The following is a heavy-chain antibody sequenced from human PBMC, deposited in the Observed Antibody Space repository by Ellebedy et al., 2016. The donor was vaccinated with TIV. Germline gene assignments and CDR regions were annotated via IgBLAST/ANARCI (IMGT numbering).Heavy chain of an antibody. Sequence: GESLKISCAASGFTVSSNYMSWVRQAPGKGLAWVSVIYSGGSTYYADSVKGRFTISRDNSKNTLYLQMNSLRAEDTAVYYCAREIAVAGHFDYWGQGTLVTVSS. V-gene: IGHV3-66*01. CDR1: GFTVSSNY. CDR2: IYSGGST. CDR3: AREIAVAGHFDY. J-gene: IGHJ4*02. D-gene: IGHD6-19*01.